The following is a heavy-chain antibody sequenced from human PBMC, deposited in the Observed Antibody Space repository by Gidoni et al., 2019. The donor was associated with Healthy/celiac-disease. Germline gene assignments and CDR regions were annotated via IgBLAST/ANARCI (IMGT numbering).Heavy chain of an antibody. CDR3: ARARIAARPRGFYFDY. CDR1: VFPSSSSW. D-gene: IGHD6-6*01. V-gene: IGHV3-7*03. Sequence: EVQLVESGGGLVQPGGSLRLSCPASVFPSSSSWMSWVRQAPGKGLEWVANIKQDGSEKYYVDSVKGRFTISRDNAKNSLYLQMNSLRAEDTAVYYCARARIAARPRGFYFDYWGQGTLVTVSS. J-gene: IGHJ4*02. CDR2: IKQDGSEK.